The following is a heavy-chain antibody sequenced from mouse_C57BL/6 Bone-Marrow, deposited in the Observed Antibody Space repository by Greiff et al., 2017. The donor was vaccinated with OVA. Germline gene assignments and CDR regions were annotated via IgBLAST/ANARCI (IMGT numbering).Heavy chain of an antibody. D-gene: IGHD1-1*02. J-gene: IGHJ4*01. CDR3: ARDGTFYAMDY. CDR2: ISYDGSN. Sequence: EVKLMESGPGLVKPSQSLSLTCSVTGYSITSGYSWNWIRQFPGNKLEWMGYISYDGSNNYNPSLKNRISITRDTSKNQFFLKLNSVTTEDTATYYCARDGTFYAMDYWGQGTSVTVSS. CDR1: GYSITSGYS. V-gene: IGHV3-6*01.